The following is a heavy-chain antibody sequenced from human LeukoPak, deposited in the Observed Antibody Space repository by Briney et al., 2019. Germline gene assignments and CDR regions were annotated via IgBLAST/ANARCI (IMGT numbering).Heavy chain of an antibody. Sequence: SETLSLTCTVSGGSISSYYWSWIRQPAGKGLEWIGRIYTSGSTTYNPSLNSRVTMSVATSKHQFSLKLSSVTAADTAVYYCAGDVKRRILDYWGQGTLVTVSS. CDR2: IYTSGST. CDR3: AGDVKRRILDY. D-gene: IGHD2-15*01. V-gene: IGHV4-4*07. J-gene: IGHJ4*02. CDR1: GGSISSYY.